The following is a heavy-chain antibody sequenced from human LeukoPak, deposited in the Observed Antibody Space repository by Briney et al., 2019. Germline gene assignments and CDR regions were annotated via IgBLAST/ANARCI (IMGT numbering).Heavy chain of an antibody. V-gene: IGHV4-39*01. CDR3: ARPHYDFWSGYADFDY. J-gene: IGHJ4*02. CDR1: GGSISSSSYY. D-gene: IGHD3-3*01. Sequence: SETLSLTCTVSGGSISSSSYYWGWLRQPPGKGLEWIGSIYYSGSTYYNPSLKSRVTISVDTSKNQFSLKLSSVTAADTAVYYCARPHYDFWSGYADFDYWGQGTLVTVSS. CDR2: IYYSGST.